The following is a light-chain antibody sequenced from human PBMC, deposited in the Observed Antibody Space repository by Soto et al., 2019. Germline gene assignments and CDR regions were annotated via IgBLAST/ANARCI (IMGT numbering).Light chain of an antibody. CDR2: GAS. V-gene: IGKV3D-15*01. J-gene: IGKJ1*01. CDR1: QSVSSN. CDR3: QQYNTWPPVT. Sequence: MVLTQSPATLSVSPGERATLSCRASQSVSSNLAWHQQRPGQAPRLLIYGASTRATGVPARFSGGGSGTEFTLTISSLQSEDLAVYYCQQYNTWPPVTFGQGTKVDI.